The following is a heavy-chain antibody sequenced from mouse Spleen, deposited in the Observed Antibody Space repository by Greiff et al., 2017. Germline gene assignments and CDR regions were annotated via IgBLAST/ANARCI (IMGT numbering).Heavy chain of an antibody. Sequence: VQLQQSGAELVKPGASVKLSCKASGYTFTSYDINWVRQRPEQGLEWIGWIFPGDGSTKYNEKFKGKATLTTDKSSSTAYMQLSRLTSEDSAVYFCARRPSTMITTGFAYWGQGTLVTVSA. CDR3: ARRPSTMITTGFAY. D-gene: IGHD2-4*01. V-gene: IGHV1S56*01. CDR1: GYTFTSYD. J-gene: IGHJ3*01. CDR2: IFPGDGST.